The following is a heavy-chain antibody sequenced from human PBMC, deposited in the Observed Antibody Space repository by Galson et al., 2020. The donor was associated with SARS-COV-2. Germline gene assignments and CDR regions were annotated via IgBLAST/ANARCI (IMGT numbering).Heavy chain of an antibody. J-gene: IGHJ6*02. CDR2: LYWDDDK. CDR1: GFSLSTSGVG. D-gene: IGHD5-18*01. CDR3: AHLNTALYGLYGMDV. Sequence: KMSGPTLVKPTQTLTLTCNFSGFSLSTSGVGVGWIRQPPGKALEWLALLYWDDDKRYSPSLKSRLTITKDTSKNQVVLTMTNMDPVDTATYYCAHLNTALYGLYGMDVWGQGTTVTVSS. V-gene: IGHV2-5*02.